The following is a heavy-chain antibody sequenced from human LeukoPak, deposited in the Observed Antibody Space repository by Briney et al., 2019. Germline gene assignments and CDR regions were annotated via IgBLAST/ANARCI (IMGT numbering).Heavy chain of an antibody. D-gene: IGHD3-10*01. CDR1: GYSFTSYW. J-gene: IGHJ4*02. CDR2: IYPGDSDT. Sequence: GESLKISCKGSGYSFTSYWIAWVRQMPGKGLEWMGIIYPGDSDTRYSPSFQCQVTISADKSISIAYLQWRSLKASDTAMYYCARQDYYGSGSYYAPSYYWGQGTLVTVSS. CDR3: ARQDYYGSGSYYAPSYY. V-gene: IGHV5-51*01.